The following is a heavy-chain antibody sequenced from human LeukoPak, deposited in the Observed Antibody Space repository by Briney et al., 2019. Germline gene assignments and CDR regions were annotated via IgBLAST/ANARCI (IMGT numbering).Heavy chain of an antibody. Sequence: SETQSLTCAVYGGSFSGYYWSWIRQPPGKGLEWIGEINHSGSTNYNPSLKSRVTISVDTSKNQFSLKLSSVTAADTAVYYCARGILAEYFQHWGQGTLVTVSS. D-gene: IGHD2-15*01. J-gene: IGHJ1*01. CDR3: ARGILAEYFQH. V-gene: IGHV4-34*01. CDR2: INHSGST. CDR1: GGSFSGYY.